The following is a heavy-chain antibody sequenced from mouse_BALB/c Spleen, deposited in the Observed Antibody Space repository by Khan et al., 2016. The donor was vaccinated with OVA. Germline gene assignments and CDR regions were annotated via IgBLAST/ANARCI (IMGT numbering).Heavy chain of an antibody. CDR2: IAPGSGST. CDR1: GYTFTSYW. V-gene: IGHV1S41*01. J-gene: IGHJ4*01. CDR3: ARSNYYGSGLYAMDY. Sequence: DLVKPGASVKLSCKASGYTFTSYWINWIKLRPGQGLEWVGRIAPGSGSTSYNEMFKDKTTLTVDTSSSTAYIQLISLSSEDSAVYFCARSNYYGSGLYAMDYWGQGTSVTVSS. D-gene: IGHD1-1*01.